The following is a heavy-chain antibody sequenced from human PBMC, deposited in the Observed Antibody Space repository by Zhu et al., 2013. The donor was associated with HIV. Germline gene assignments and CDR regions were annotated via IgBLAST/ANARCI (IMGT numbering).Heavy chain of an antibody. CDR3: ARDRGKTGTTSDY. J-gene: IGHJ4*02. CDR1: DTPSPATT. V-gene: IGHV1-2*02. D-gene: IGHD1-7*01. Sequence: VQLVQSGXSESLGLSEGFLQGFLDTPSPATTMHWVRQAPGQGLSGWDGSTLTVVTQTYAQKFQGRVTMTRDTSISTAYMELSRLRSDDTAVYYCARDRGKTGTTSDYWGQGTLVTVSS. CDR2: STLTVVT.